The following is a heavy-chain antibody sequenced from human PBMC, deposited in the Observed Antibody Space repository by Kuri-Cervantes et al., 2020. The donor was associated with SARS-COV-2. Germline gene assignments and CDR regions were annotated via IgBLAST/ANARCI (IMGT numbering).Heavy chain of an antibody. V-gene: IGHV4-34*01. CDR1: GGSISSHY. CDR3: ARDLNYYDSSGYPYYYYYYMDV. CDR2: INHSGST. D-gene: IGHD3-22*01. Sequence: SETLSLTCTVSGGSISSHYWSWIRQPPGKGLEWIGEINHSGSTNYNPSLKSRVTISVDTSKNQFSLKLSSVTAADTAVYYCARDLNYYDSSGYPYYYYYYMDVWGKGTTVTVSS. J-gene: IGHJ6*03.